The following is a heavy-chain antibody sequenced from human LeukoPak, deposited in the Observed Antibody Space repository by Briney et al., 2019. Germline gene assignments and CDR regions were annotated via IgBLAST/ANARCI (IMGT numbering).Heavy chain of an antibody. CDR3: ARDYRPSHYYYYGMDV. CDR2: IHQDGSEK. Sequence: GGSPRLSCAASGFTSSSYWMSWVRQAPGKGLEWVANIHQDGSEKYYVDSVKGRFTISRDNAKNSLYLQMNSLRAEDTAVYYCARDYRPSHYYYYGMDVWGQGTTVTVSS. V-gene: IGHV3-7*03. J-gene: IGHJ6*02. D-gene: IGHD7-27*01. CDR1: GFTSSSYW.